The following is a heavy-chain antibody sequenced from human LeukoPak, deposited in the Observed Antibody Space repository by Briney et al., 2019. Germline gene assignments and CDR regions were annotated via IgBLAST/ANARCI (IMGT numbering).Heavy chain of an antibody. J-gene: IGHJ5*02. V-gene: IGHV4-38-2*02. Sequence: SETLSLTCTVSGYSISSGYYWGWIRQPPGKGLEWIGSIYHSGSTYYNPSLKSRVTISVDTSKNQLSLKLSSVTAADTAVYYCARRLGIPWGQGTLVTVSS. D-gene: IGHD1-26*01. CDR2: IYHSGST. CDR3: ARRLGIP. CDR1: GYSISSGYY.